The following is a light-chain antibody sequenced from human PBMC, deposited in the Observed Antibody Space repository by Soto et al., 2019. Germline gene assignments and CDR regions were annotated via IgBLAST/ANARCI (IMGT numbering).Light chain of an antibody. J-gene: IGKJ4*01. V-gene: IGKV3-15*01. CDR2: GAS. Sequence: EIVMTQSPATLSVSPGERATLSCRASQSVSSNLAWYQQKPGQAPRLLIYGASNRATGIPARFSGSGSGTEFTLTVSSLQSEDFATYFCQQSNSSPPTFGGGTKVDIK. CDR1: QSVSSN. CDR3: QQSNSSPPT.